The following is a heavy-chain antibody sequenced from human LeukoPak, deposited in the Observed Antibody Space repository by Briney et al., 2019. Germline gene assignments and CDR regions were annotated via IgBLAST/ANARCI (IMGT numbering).Heavy chain of an antibody. CDR3: VREAGPLD. Sequence: ASVKISCKASGYTFTGYYINWVRQAPGQAPEWVGWVNPNTGGTRYAQKFQGRVAMTRDTSITTAFMELRGLTFDDTAVFYCVREAGPLDWGQGTLVTVSA. J-gene: IGHJ4*02. V-gene: IGHV1-2*02. CDR1: GYTFTGYY. CDR2: VNPNTGGT.